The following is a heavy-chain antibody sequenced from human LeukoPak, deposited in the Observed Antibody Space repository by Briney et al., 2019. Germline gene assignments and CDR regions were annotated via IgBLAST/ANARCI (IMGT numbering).Heavy chain of an antibody. J-gene: IGHJ4*02. CDR3: ARDGDGYRGGIDY. D-gene: IGHD5-24*01. CDR1: GGSISSSSYY. CDR2: IYYSGST. V-gene: IGHV4-39*02. Sequence: SETLSLTCTVSGGSISSSSYYWGWIRQPPGKGLEWIGRIYYSGSTYYNPSLKSRVTISVDTSKNQFSLKLSSVTAADTAVYYCARDGDGYRGGIDYWGQGTLVTVSS.